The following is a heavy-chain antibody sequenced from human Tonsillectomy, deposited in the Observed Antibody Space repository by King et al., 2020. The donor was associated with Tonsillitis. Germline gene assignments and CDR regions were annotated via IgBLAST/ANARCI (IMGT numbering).Heavy chain of an antibody. CDR1: GFTFSNAW. V-gene: IGHV3-15*01. CDR3: VAGLGRTNGDS. J-gene: IGHJ4*02. D-gene: IGHD1-14*01. CDR2: VQLKSDGGTI. Sequence: EVQLVESGGGLVPPGGSLRLSCAASGFTFSNAWMSWVRQAPGKGLEWVVRVQLKSDGGTIYYAAPVKGRFTISRDDSKRTLYLQMNNLKVEDTAVYYCVAGLGRTNGDSWGQGTLVTVAS.